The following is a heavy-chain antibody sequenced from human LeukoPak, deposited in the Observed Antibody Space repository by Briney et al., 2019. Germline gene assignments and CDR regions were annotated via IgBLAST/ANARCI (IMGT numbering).Heavy chain of an antibody. V-gene: IGHV3-15*01. CDR3: TTDLGLWFGELDNHDAFDI. CDR2: IKSKTDGGTT. Sequence: GGSLRLSCAASGFTFSNAWMSWVRQAPGKGLEWVGRIKSKTDGGTTDYAAPVKGRFTISRDDSKNTLYLQMNSLKTEDTAVYYCTTDLGLWFGELDNHDAFDIWGQGTMVTVSS. D-gene: IGHD3-10*01. CDR1: GFTFSNAW. J-gene: IGHJ3*02.